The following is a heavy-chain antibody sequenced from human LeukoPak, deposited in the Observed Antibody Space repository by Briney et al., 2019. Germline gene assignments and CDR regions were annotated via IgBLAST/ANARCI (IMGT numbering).Heavy chain of an antibody. CDR3: ARTTEGGYRYGYFFYYSMDV. V-gene: IGHV6-1*01. J-gene: IGHJ6*03. CDR2: TYYRATGHN. D-gene: IGHD5-18*01. CDR1: GDSLSSNSAA. Sequence: SQTLSLTCAISGDSLSSNSAAWQGITHSPSGGVECRGRTYYRATGHNDTPESVKERITMNPHTSKNPSSRNVSSVTPARTAVYYCARTTEGGYRYGYFFYYSMDVWGKGTTVTISS.